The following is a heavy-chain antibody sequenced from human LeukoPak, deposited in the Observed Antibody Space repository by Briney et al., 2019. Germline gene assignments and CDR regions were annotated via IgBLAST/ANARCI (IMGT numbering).Heavy chain of an antibody. CDR1: GYTFTSYG. Sequence: ASVKVSCKASGYTFTSYGITWVRQAPGQGLEWMGWISAYNGNTHYAQKLQGRVTMTTDTSTSTAYMDLRSLRSDDTAVYYCARDQFYRPYRGDAISFDYWGQGTLVTVSS. V-gene: IGHV1-18*01. CDR3: ARDQFYRPYRGDAISFDY. CDR2: ISAYNGNT. J-gene: IGHJ4*02. D-gene: IGHD3-10*01.